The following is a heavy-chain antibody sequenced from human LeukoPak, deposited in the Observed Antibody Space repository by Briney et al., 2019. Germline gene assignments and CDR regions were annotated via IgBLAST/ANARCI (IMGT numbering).Heavy chain of an antibody. Sequence: GASVKVSCKASGYTFTSYGISWVRQAPGQGLEWMGWISAYNGNTNYAQKLQGRVTMTTDTSTSTAYMELRSLRSDDTAVYYCAREVYSSWHYYYGMDVWGQGTTVTVSS. V-gene: IGHV1-18*01. J-gene: IGHJ6*02. CDR1: GYTFTSYG. CDR2: ISAYNGNT. CDR3: AREVYSSWHYYYGMDV. D-gene: IGHD6-6*01.